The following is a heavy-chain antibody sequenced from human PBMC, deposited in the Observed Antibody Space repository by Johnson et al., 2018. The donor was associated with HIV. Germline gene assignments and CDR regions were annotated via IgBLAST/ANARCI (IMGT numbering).Heavy chain of an antibody. Sequence: VQLVESGGGLVQPGGSLRLSCAASGFTVSSYYMSWVRQAPGKGLEWVSVLFSGGSIYFADSVKGRFTISRDNSKNTLYLQMNSLRAEDTAVYYCAKDLDSLAPYVAEDIWGQGTMVTVSS. J-gene: IGHJ3*02. CDR2: LFSGGSI. D-gene: IGHD3-22*01. CDR1: GFTVSSYY. V-gene: IGHV3-66*01. CDR3: AKDLDSLAPYVAEDI.